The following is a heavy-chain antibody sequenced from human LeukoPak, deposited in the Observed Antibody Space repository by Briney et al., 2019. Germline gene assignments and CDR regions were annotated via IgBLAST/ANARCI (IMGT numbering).Heavy chain of an antibody. CDR1: GYSFTSYW. Sequence: GESLKISCKGSGYSFTSYWIGWVRQMPGKGLGWMGIIYPGDSDTRYSPSFQGQVTISADKSISTAYLQWSSLKASDTAMYYCARVWITMVRGVTYYFDYWGQGTLVTVSS. D-gene: IGHD3-10*01. V-gene: IGHV5-51*01. CDR3: ARVWITMVRGVTYYFDY. CDR2: IYPGDSDT. J-gene: IGHJ4*02.